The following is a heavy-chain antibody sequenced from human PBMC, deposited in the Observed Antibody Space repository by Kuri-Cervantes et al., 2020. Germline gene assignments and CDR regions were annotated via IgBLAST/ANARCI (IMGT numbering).Heavy chain of an antibody. J-gene: IGHJ3*02. CDR2: ISSSSSYI. V-gene: IGHV3-21*03. Sequence: GESLKISCAASGFTFSTYAVSWVRQAPGKGLEWVSSISSSSSYIYHADSVKGRFTISRDNAKNSLYLQMNSLRAEDTAVYYCARDRSGVDGAFDIWGQGTMVTVSS. CDR3: ARDRSGVDGAFDI. CDR1: GFTFSTYA. D-gene: IGHD5-12*01.